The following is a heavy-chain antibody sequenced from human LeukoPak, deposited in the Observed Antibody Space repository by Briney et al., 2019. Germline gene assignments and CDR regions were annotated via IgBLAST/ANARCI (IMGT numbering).Heavy chain of an antibody. V-gene: IGHV3-30*19. J-gene: IGHJ4*02. CDR3: ARPRTTVTTEYFDY. D-gene: IGHD4-17*01. CDR1: GFTFSSYG. Sequence: GGSLRLSCAASGFTFSSYGMHWVRQAPGKGLEWVAVISYDGSNKYYADSVKGRLTISRDNSKNTLYLQMNSLRAEDTAVYHCARPRTTVTTEYFDYWGQGTLVTVSS. CDR2: ISYDGSNK.